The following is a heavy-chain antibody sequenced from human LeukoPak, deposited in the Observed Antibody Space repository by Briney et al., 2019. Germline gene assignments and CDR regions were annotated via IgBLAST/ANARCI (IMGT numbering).Heavy chain of an antibody. V-gene: IGHV1-2*02. CDR1: GYTFIAYY. Sequence: ASVKVSCKASGYTFIAYYMHWVRQAPGQGLEWMGWINPNTGGTKYAQIFQGRVTMTRDTSTSTVYKELSSLRSEDTAVYYCARLLGATTSTHFDYWGQGTLVTVSS. J-gene: IGHJ4*02. CDR2: INPNTGGT. D-gene: IGHD1-26*01. CDR3: ARLLGATTSTHFDY.